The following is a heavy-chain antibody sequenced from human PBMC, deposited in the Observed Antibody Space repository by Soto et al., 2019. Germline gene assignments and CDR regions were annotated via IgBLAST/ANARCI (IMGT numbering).Heavy chain of an antibody. CDR2: INTANGNT. D-gene: IGHD3-22*01. CDR3: AREFGYTMMRSRYGMDV. J-gene: IGHJ6*02. V-gene: IGHV1-3*04. Sequence: QVQLVQSGAEVKKPGASVKVSCKTSGYTFTSYSIHWVRQAPGQRPEWMRWINTANGNTKYSQKFQGRVTITRDRSATTASMELNSLRSEDTAVYYCAREFGYTMMRSRYGMDVWGQGTTVTVSS. CDR1: GYTFTSYS.